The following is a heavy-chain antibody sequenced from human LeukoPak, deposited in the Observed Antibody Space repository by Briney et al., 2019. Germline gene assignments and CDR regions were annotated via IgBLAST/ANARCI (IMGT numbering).Heavy chain of an antibody. J-gene: IGHJ4*02. CDR2: IYPVDSDT. CDR1: GYSFTNYW. Sequence: GESLNISCKGSGYSFTNYWIGWVRQMPAKGLEWMGIIYPVDSDTRYSPSFQGQVTISADKSINTAYLHWSSLKASDTAMYYCARRYSGYEYFEYWGQGTLVTVSS. V-gene: IGHV5-51*01. D-gene: IGHD5-12*01. CDR3: ARRYSGYEYFEY.